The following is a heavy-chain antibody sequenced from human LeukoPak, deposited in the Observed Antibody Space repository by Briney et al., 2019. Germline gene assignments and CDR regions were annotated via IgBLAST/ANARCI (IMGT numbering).Heavy chain of an antibody. Sequence: GRSLRLSCAASGFTFSSYGMHWVRQAPGKGLEWVAVIWYDGSNKYYADFVKGRFTISRDNSKNTLYLQMNSLRAEDTAVYYCARGRYWTPIWGQGTMVTVSS. CDR1: GFTFSSYG. CDR3: ARGRYWTPI. D-gene: IGHD1-1*01. V-gene: IGHV3-33*01. CDR2: IWYDGSNK. J-gene: IGHJ3*02.